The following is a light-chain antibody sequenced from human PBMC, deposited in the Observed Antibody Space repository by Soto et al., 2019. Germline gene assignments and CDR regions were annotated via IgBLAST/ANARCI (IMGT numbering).Light chain of an antibody. V-gene: IGKV1-5*01. J-gene: IGKJ1*01. CDR1: QTISHL. CDR2: DAS. CDR3: QQYNTYWT. Sequence: DIHLTQSPSTLSSSVGDRVTITCLASQTISHLLAWYQQKPVKAPKLLIFDASSLENGVPSRFSGSGSGTEFTLTITGLQPDDFATYYCQQYNTYWTFGQGTKV.